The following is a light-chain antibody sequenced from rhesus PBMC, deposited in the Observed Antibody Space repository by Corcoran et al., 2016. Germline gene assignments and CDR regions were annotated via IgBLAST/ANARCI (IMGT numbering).Light chain of an antibody. V-gene: IGKV3-42*03. CDR3: QQYSDWPLT. J-gene: IGKJ4*01. Sequence: EIVMTQSPATLSLSPGERATLSCRASQRVSNNLAWYQQKPGQAPSLLIDGAYNRSTGIPDRFSGSGSGTDFTLSIIYLEPEDFALYYCQQYSDWPLTFGGGTKVEIK. CDR2: GAY. CDR1: QRVSNN.